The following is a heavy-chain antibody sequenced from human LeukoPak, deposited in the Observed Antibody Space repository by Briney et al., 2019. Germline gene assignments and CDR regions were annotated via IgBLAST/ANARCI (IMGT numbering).Heavy chain of an antibody. J-gene: IGHJ4*02. CDR1: GFTFSSYE. CDR2: ISGSGSTI. CDR3: ARGSHDYGELEFYFDY. Sequence: PGGSLRLSCAASGFTFSSYEMNWVRQAPGKGLEWVSYISGSGSTIYYADSVKGRFTISGDNSKNTLYLQMNSLRAEDTAVYYCARGSHDYGELEFYFDYWGQGTLVTVSS. V-gene: IGHV3-48*01. D-gene: IGHD4-17*01.